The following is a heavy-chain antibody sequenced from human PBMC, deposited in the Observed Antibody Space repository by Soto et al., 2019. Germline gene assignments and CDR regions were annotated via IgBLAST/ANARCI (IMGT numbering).Heavy chain of an antibody. CDR1: GYTFSRYG. CDR3: AKNGQPPYYYYGMDV. J-gene: IGHJ6*02. V-gene: IGHV1-18*01. D-gene: IGHD2-8*01. CDR2: VSGYNGDT. Sequence: QGQLVQSGPEVKKPGASVKVSCKASGYTFSRYGISWVRQAPGQGLEWMGWVSGYNGDTKYAQKVQGRVTMTIDTSTYTDYMELSSLTSDDSAKYYCAKNGQPPYYYYGMDVWGQGTTVTVSS.